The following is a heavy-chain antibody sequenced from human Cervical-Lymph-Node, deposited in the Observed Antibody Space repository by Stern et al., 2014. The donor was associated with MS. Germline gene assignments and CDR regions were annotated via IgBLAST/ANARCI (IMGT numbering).Heavy chain of an antibody. Sequence: QVQLGQSGAEVKKPGASVKVSCKTSGYIFTGYYIHWVRQAPGQGLEWMASIKPNTGGTKYAQKFQGRVTMSRDTSISTAYVELSSLTSDDTAVYYCARDQRGITIFGVVTDYYYLGMDVWGQGTTVTVSS. CDR3: ARDQRGITIFGVVTDYYYLGMDV. CDR1: GYIFTGYY. CDR2: IKPNTGGT. J-gene: IGHJ6*02. V-gene: IGHV1-2*02. D-gene: IGHD3-3*01.